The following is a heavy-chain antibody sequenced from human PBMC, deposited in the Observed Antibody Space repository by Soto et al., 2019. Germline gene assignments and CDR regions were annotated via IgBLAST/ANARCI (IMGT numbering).Heavy chain of an antibody. J-gene: IGHJ6*02. CDR1: GFTFSSYA. CDR2: IYSGGST. Sequence: GGSLRLSCAASGFTFSSYAMSWVRQAPGKGLEWVSVIYSGGSTYYADSVKGRFTISRDNSKNTLYLQMNSLRAEDTAVYYCARDQGSYYYGMGVWGQGTTVTVSS. V-gene: IGHV3-53*01. CDR3: ARDQGSYYYGMGV. D-gene: IGHD1-26*01.